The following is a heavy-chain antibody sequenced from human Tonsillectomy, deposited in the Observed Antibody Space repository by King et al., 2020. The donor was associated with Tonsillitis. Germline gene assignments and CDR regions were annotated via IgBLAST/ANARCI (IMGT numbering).Heavy chain of an antibody. Sequence: QLVQSGAEVKKPGASVKVSCKASGYTFTSYEINWVRQATGQGLEWVGWMNPNRGNTGYAQKFQGRVTMTRNTSISTAYMELSSLRSEDTAVYYCARALNWGDAFDIWGQGTMVTVSS. CDR3: ARALNWGDAFDI. V-gene: IGHV1-8*01. D-gene: IGHD7-27*01. CDR2: MNPNRGNT. CDR1: GYTFTSYE. J-gene: IGHJ3*02.